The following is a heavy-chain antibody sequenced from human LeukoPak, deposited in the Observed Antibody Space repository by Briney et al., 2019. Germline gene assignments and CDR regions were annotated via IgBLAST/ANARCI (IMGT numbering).Heavy chain of an antibody. CDR2: IKQDGSAK. D-gene: IGHD2-2*01. J-gene: IGHJ4*02. Sequence: PGGSLRLSCAASGFTLSTYEMTWVRQAPGKGLEWVANIKQDGSAKYYVDSVKGRFTISRDNAKNSLYLQMDSLRVEDTATYYCARWRGSTSERSDYWGQGTLVTVSS. CDR1: GFTLSTYE. CDR3: ARWRGSTSERSDY. V-gene: IGHV3-7*01.